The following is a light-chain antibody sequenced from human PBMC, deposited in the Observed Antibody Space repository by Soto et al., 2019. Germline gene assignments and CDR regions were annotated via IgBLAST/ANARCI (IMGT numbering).Light chain of an antibody. V-gene: IGLV1-44*01. CDR1: SSNIGSNT. CDR3: ATWDDSLNGVV. CDR2: SNN. Sequence: QSVLTQPPSASGTPGQRVTISCSGSSSNIGSNTVNWYQQLPGTAPKVLIYSNNHRPSGVPDRFSGSKSGTSAALAISGLQYEDEADYYCATWDDSLNGVVFGGGTKMTVL. J-gene: IGLJ2*01.